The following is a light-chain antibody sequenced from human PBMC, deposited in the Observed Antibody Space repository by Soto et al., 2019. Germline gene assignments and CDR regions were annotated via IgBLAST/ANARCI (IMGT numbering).Light chain of an antibody. J-gene: IGKJ3*01. Sequence: DIQMTQSPSTLSASVGDRVTITCRASQSISSWLAWYQQKPGKAPKLLIYKASTLESGVPSRFSGSGSGTEFTLTISSLQPDYFATYYCQLSFTFGPGTKVDIK. V-gene: IGKV1-5*03. CDR3: QLSFT. CDR1: QSISSW. CDR2: KAS.